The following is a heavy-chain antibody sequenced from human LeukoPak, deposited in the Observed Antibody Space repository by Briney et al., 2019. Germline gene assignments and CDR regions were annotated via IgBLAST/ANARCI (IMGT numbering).Heavy chain of an antibody. Sequence: GASVKVSCKASGYSFTNFDINWVRQATGQGLEWMGRMSPNTGKTDYAQKFQGRVTMTEDTSTDTAYMELSSLRSEDTAVYYCATASVGYSSGWYARGDSNYWGQGTLVTVSS. CDR1: GYSFTNFD. V-gene: IGHV1-8*02. J-gene: IGHJ4*02. CDR3: ATASVGYSSGWYARGDSNY. D-gene: IGHD6-19*01. CDR2: MSPNTGKT.